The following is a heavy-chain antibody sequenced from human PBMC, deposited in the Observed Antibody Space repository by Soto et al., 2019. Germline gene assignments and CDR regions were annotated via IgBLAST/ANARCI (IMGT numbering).Heavy chain of an antibody. Sequence: ASVKVSCKASGGTFSSHAISWVRQAPGQGLEWMGGIIPIFDTTIYAQKFQGRVTMTRDISIATAYMELSSLRSDDTAIYYCARMATFGSLNWFDPWGQGTLVTVSS. V-gene: IGHV1-69*05. J-gene: IGHJ5*02. CDR1: GGTFSSHA. D-gene: IGHD3-16*01. CDR3: ARMATFGSLNWFDP. CDR2: IIPIFDTT.